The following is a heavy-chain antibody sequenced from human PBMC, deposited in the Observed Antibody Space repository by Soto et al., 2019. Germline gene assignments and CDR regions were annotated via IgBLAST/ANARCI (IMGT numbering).Heavy chain of an antibody. CDR3: VRGQPHRITICEVVIRSYDYGMDV. CDR2: LNYRGSS. Sequence: PSETLSLSCAVYGGSFTGYYWTWIRQTPGKGLEWIGELNYRGSSYYNPSLESRISMAVDTSKNQFSLKLRSVTAADTAVYFCVRGQPHRITICEVVIRSYDYGMDVWGQGTTVTVSS. J-gene: IGHJ6*02. CDR1: GGSFTGYY. D-gene: IGHD3-3*02. V-gene: IGHV4-34*01.